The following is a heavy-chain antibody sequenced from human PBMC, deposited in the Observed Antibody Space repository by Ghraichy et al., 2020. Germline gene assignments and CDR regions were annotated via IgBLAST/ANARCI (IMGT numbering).Heavy chain of an antibody. V-gene: IGHV5-51*01. CDR2: IYPGDSDA. Sequence: GESLNISCKTSGYSFTNYWIGWVRQMPGKGLEWMGIIYPGDSDARYSPSFRGQVTISADKSISTAYLQWSSLKASDTAMYYCARLGYCSGTNCYYFDFWGQGTLVTVSS. CDR3: ARLGYCSGTNCYYFDF. CDR1: GYSFTNYW. J-gene: IGHJ4*02. D-gene: IGHD2-2*01.